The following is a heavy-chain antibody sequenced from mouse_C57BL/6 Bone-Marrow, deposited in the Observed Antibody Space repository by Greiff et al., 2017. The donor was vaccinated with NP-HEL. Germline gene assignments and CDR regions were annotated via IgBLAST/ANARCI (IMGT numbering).Heavy chain of an antibody. J-gene: IGHJ1*03. CDR1: EYEFPSHD. CDR2: INSDGGST. D-gene: IGHD2-3*01. CDR3: ARHSGYYPNWYFEV. Sequence: EVMLVESGGGLVQPGESLKLSCESNEYEFPSHDMSWVRKTPEKRLELVAAINSDGGSTYYPDTMERRFIISRDNTKKTLYLQMSSLRAEDTALYYCARHSGYYPNWYFEVWGTGTTVTVSS. V-gene: IGHV5-2*01.